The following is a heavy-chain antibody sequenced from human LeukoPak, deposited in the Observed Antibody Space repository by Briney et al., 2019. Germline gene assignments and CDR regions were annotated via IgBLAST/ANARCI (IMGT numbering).Heavy chain of an antibody. J-gene: IGHJ4*02. CDR1: GFTFSGYA. CDR2: ISDSGGST. V-gene: IGHV3-23*01. CDR3: TAASEVLLWYGDVNFDY. Sequence: GGSLRLSCAASGFTFSGYAMSWVRQAPGKGLEWVSAISDSGGSTYYADSVKGRFTISRDNSKNTLYLQMNSLRAEDTAVYYCTAASEVLLWYGDVNFDYWGQGALVTVSS. D-gene: IGHD3-10*01.